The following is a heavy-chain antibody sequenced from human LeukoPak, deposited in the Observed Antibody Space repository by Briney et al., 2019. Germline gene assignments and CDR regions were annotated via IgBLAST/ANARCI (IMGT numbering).Heavy chain of an antibody. V-gene: IGHV4-30-4*07. CDR1: GGSISSGGYS. CDR3: ARALPRTTAHDAFDI. D-gene: IGHD4-17*01. CDR2: IYYSGST. J-gene: IGHJ3*02. Sequence: NPSETLSLTCAVSGGSISSGGYSWSWIRQPPGKGLEWIGYIYYSGSTYYNPSLKSRVTISVDTSKNQFSLKLSSVTAADTAVYYCARALPRTTAHDAFDIWGKGTMVTVSS.